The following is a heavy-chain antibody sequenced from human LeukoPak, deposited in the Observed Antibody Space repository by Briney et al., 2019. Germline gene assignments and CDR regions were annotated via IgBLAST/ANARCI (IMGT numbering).Heavy chain of an antibody. CDR1: GGSISSYY. CDR3: ARDGYYYDSSYFDY. J-gene: IGHJ4*02. CDR2: ISSNGSTI. V-gene: IGHV3-11*01. Sequence: LSLTCTVSGGSISSYYWSWVRQAPGKGLEWVSYISSNGSTIYYADSVKGRFTISRDNAKNSLYLQMNSLRAEDTAVYYCARDGYYYDSSYFDYWGQGTLVTVSS. D-gene: IGHD3-22*01.